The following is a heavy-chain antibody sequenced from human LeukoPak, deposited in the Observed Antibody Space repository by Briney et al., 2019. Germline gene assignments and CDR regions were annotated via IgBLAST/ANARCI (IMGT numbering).Heavy chain of an antibody. D-gene: IGHD6-19*01. CDR2: INPNSGGT. V-gene: IGHV1-2*06. CDR1: GYTFTGYY. Sequence: ASVKVSCKASGYTFTGYYMHWVRQAPGQGLEWMGRINPNSGGTNYAQKFQGRVTMTRDTSISTAYMELSRLRSEDTAVYYCASYPHSSGWYYYYYMDVWGKGTTVTVSS. CDR3: ASYPHSSGWYYYYYMDV. J-gene: IGHJ6*03.